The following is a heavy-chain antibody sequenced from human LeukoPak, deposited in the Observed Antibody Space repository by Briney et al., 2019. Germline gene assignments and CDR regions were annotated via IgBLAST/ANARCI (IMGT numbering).Heavy chain of an antibody. J-gene: IGHJ4*02. CDR3: AKGSTYSSGWFHDY. Sequence: GGSLRLSCAASGFTFSSYIMSWVRQAPGKGLEWVSYINGGGESTNYADSVKGRFTISRDNSKNTLDLQMNSLRAEDTATYYCAKGSTYSSGWFHDYWGQGTLITVSS. D-gene: IGHD6-19*01. CDR1: GFTFSSYI. CDR2: INGGGEST. V-gene: IGHV3-23*01.